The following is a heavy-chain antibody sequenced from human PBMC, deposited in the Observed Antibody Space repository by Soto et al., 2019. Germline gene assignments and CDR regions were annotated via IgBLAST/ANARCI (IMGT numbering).Heavy chain of an antibody. D-gene: IGHD2-8*01. CDR2: ISGSPDST. Sequence: EVQLLESGGGFIHPGGSLRLSCAASGFSFSSFAMNWVRQAPGKGLEWVSIISGSPDSTFYADSVKGRFTISRDNSKSTLYLQINSLRAEDTAVYYCAKTRGAMIYAISVYGMDVWGQGTTVTVSS. V-gene: IGHV3-23*01. CDR1: GFSFSSFA. CDR3: AKTRGAMIYAISVYGMDV. J-gene: IGHJ6*02.